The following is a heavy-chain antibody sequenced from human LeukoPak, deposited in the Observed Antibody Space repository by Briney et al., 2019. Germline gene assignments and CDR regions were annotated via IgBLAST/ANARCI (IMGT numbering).Heavy chain of an antibody. V-gene: IGHV4-61*02. CDR1: GGSISNGSYY. CDR3: AREGGDGYNLYYFDY. Sequence: SQTLSLNCTVSGGSISNGSYYWSWIRQPAGKGLEWIGRIYTSGSTNYNPSLKSRVTISVDTSKNQFSLKLSSVTAADTAVYYCAREGGDGYNLYYFDYWGQGTLVTVSS. J-gene: IGHJ4*02. D-gene: IGHD5-24*01. CDR2: IYTSGST.